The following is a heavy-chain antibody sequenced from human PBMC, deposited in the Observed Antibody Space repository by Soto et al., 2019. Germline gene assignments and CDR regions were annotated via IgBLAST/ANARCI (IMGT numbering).Heavy chain of an antibody. D-gene: IGHD3-3*01. CDR3: ARGGTYYDFWSGYYREDYGMDV. Sequence: SETLSLTCTVSGGSISSYYWSWIRQPPGKGLEWIGYIYYSGSTNYNPSLKSRVTISVDTSKNQFSLKLSSVTAADTAVYYCARGGTYYDFWSGYYREDYGMDVWGQGTTVTVS. J-gene: IGHJ6*02. CDR1: GGSISSYY. CDR2: IYYSGST. V-gene: IGHV4-59*01.